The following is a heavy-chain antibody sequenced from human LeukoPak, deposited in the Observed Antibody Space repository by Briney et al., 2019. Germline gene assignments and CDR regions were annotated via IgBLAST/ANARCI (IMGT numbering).Heavy chain of an antibody. CDR3: AKAGIAVAGLHFDY. CDR2: ISYDGSNK. V-gene: IGHV3-30*18. D-gene: IGHD6-19*01. J-gene: IGHJ4*02. CDR1: GFIFSSYG. Sequence: GGSLRLSCAASGFIFSSYGMHWVRQAPGKGLEWVAVISYDGSNKYYADSVKGRFTISRDNSKNTLYLQMNSLRAEDTAVYYCAKAGIAVAGLHFDYWGQGTLVTVSS.